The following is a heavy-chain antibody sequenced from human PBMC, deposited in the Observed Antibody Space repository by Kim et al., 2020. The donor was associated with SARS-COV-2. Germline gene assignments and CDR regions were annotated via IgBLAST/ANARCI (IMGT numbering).Heavy chain of an antibody. V-gene: IGHV3-23*01. CDR1: GFTFNTYA. D-gene: IGHD2-15*01. CDR2: IGGNGASK. CDR3: AKAHAIYCSGGSCFGDYFDF. Sequence: GGSLRLSCAASGFTFNTYAMSWVRLTPGKGLEWVSAIGGNGASKYYADSVKGRFTISRDNSRTTLYLEMNSLGAADTALYYCAKAHAIYCSGGSCFGDYFDFWGQGIQVTVSS. J-gene: IGHJ4*02.